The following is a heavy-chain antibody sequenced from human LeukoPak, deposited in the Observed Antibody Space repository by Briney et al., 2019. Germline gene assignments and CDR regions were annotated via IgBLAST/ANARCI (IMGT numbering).Heavy chain of an antibody. V-gene: IGHV3-7*01. Sequence: PGGSLRLSCAASGFTFSSNWMSWVRQAPGKGLEWVANIKQDGSEKYYVDSVKGRFTISRDNAKNSLYLQMNSLRAEDTAVYYCARDLSSGWLNWFDPWGQGTLVTVSS. J-gene: IGHJ5*02. D-gene: IGHD6-19*01. CDR3: ARDLSSGWLNWFDP. CDR2: IKQDGSEK. CDR1: GFTFSSNW.